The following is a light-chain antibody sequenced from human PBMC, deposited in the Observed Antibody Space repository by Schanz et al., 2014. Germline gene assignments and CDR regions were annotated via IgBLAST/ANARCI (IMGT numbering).Light chain of an antibody. Sequence: IVMTQSPATLSVSPGERASLSCRASQSVNSNLAWYQQKPGQAPRLLIYGASTRATGIPARFSGSGSGSGFTLTISSLQSEDFAVYYCQQYGSSQAWPFGQGTKVEIK. J-gene: IGKJ1*01. CDR3: QQYGSSQAWP. V-gene: IGKV3-15*01. CDR2: GAS. CDR1: QSVNSN.